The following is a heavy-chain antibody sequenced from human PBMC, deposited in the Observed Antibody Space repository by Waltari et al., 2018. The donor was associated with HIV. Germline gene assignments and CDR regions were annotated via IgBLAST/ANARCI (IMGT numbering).Heavy chain of an antibody. CDR1: GYTFSNYD. V-gene: IGHV1-8*01. D-gene: IGHD3-10*01. CDR3: ARGGEMGAPYVGMDV. Sequence: QAQLVQSGAEVKRPGASVKVSCKASGYTFSNYDFNWVRQATGQGLEWMGWMNPNSGNSGVVQKFQGRVTMTRDTSISTAYMELSSLGSEDTAVYCCARGGEMGAPYVGMDVWGQGTTVTVSS. J-gene: IGHJ6*02. CDR2: MNPNSGNS.